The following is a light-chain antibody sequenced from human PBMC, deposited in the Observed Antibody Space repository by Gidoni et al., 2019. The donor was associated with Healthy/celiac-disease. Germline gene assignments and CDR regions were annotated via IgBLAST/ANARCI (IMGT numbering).Light chain of an antibody. J-gene: IGKJ4*01. CDR3: QQRSNWPPLT. CDR2: GES. CDR1: QSVISY. V-gene: IGKV3-11*01. Sequence: EIVLTQPPATLSLSPGETPTLSCRASQSVISYLAWYQQKPGQAPRLLIYGESNRATGIPARFSGSGSGTDFTLTISSLEPEDFAVYYCQQRSNWPPLTFGGGTKVEIK.